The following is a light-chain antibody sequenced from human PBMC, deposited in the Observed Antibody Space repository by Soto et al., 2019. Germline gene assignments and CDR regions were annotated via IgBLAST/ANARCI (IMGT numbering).Light chain of an antibody. CDR2: GSS. J-gene: IGKJ2*01. Sequence: EVVLTQSPGTLSLSPGERATLSCRASENVSNNYLAWYQQKPGQAPRLLIFGSSHRAAGIPDRFSGSGSGTDFTLTISILEPEDFAVYYCQQYGSSPPYTFGQGTKREIK. V-gene: IGKV3-20*01. CDR1: ENVSNNY. CDR3: QQYGSSPPYT.